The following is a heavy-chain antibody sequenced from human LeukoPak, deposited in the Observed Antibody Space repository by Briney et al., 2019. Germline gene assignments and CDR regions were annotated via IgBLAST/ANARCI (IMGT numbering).Heavy chain of an antibody. D-gene: IGHD6-13*01. Sequence: SETLSLTCTVSGGSISSYYWSWIRQPPGKGLEWIGYIYYSGSTSYNPSLKSRVTISVDTSKNQFSLKLKSVTAADTAVYYCARAYHSSWYLNWFDPWGQGTLVTVSS. J-gene: IGHJ5*02. CDR3: ARAYHSSWYLNWFDP. CDR1: GGSISSYY. V-gene: IGHV4-59*08. CDR2: IYYSGST.